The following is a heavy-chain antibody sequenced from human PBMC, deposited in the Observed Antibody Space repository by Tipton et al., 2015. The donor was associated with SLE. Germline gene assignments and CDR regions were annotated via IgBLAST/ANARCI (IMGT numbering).Heavy chain of an antibody. V-gene: IGHV1-69*01. CDR3: ARSMGAIAYFDF. Sequence: QSGAEVKKPGSSVKISCKTSGDTFSNGAVSWVRQAPGQGLEWMGGIIPAFNTPNFAQKFQGRVTITADESTTTAFMELSSLRSEDTAVYYCARSMGAIAYFDFWGQGTLVTISS. CDR2: IIPAFNTP. CDR1: GDTFSNGA. J-gene: IGHJ4*02. D-gene: IGHD3-16*01.